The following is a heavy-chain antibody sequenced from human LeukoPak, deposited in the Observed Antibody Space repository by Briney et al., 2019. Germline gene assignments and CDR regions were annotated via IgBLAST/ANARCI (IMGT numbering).Heavy chain of an antibody. J-gene: IGHJ5*02. CDR3: AREQGSSWYFRFDP. Sequence: RASVKVSCKASGYTFTGYYMHWVRQAPGQGLEWMGWINPNSGGTNYAQKFQGRVTMTRDTSISTAYMELSRLRSDDTAVYYCAREQGSSWYFRFDPWGQGTLVTVSS. CDR1: GYTFTGYY. V-gene: IGHV1-2*02. D-gene: IGHD6-13*01. CDR2: INPNSGGT.